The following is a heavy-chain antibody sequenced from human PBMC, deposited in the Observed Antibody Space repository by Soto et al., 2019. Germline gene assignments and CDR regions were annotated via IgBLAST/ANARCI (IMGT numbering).Heavy chain of an antibody. Sequence: QVQLVQSGAEVKKPGSSVKVSCKASGGTFSSYAISWVRQAPGQGLEWMGGIIPIFGTANYAQKFQGRVTITADESTSTAYMELSSQRSEDTAVYYCARESRYCSGGSCYFLPGMDYWGQGTLVTVSS. J-gene: IGHJ4*02. CDR3: ARESRYCSGGSCYFLPGMDY. V-gene: IGHV1-69*12. CDR1: GGTFSSYA. CDR2: IIPIFGTA. D-gene: IGHD2-15*01.